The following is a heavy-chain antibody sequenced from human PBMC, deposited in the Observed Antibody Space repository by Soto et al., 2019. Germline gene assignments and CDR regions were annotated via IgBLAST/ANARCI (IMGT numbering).Heavy chain of an antibody. D-gene: IGHD5-18*01. CDR3: ASGIQLWLRRINNGYSG. J-gene: IGHJ4*02. Sequence: QVQLVQSGAEVKKPESSVKVSCKAPGGTFSTYAISWVRQAPGQGLEWRGGIIPMFVTANYAQRFQDRVTITADESTNTVYMELSSLRSEDTAVYFCASGIQLWLRRINNGYSGWGQGTLVTVSS. CDR2: IIPMFVTA. V-gene: IGHV1-69*12. CDR1: GGTFSTYA.